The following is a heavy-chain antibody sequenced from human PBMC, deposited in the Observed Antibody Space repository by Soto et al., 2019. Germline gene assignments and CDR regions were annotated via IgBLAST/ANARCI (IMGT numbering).Heavy chain of an antibody. CDR1: GFTLSGYA. J-gene: IGHJ6*03. V-gene: IGHV3-64*01. Sequence: EVQLAESGGGLAQPGGSLRLSCAASGFTLSGYAMDWVRQAPGKGLEYVSGISSNGVGTYYANSVQGRFTISRDNSKNTVYLPMGSLRPAARAVYYCVRRARPAFYYSDVWGKGTTVTVSS. D-gene: IGHD6-6*01. CDR2: ISSNGVGT. CDR3: VRRARPAFYYSDV.